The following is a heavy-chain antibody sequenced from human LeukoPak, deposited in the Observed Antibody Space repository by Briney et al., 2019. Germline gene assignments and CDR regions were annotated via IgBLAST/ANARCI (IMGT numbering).Heavy chain of an antibody. J-gene: IGHJ4*02. D-gene: IGHD1-26*01. CDR3: ARAVASASGSHNFDY. Sequence: SETLSLTCAVYGGSFSGYYWSWIRQPPGKGLEWIGEINHSGSTNYNPSLKSRVTISVDTSKNQFSLKLSSVTAADTAVYYCARAVASASGSHNFDYWGQGTLVTVSS. CDR2: INHSGST. CDR1: GGSFSGYY. V-gene: IGHV4-34*01.